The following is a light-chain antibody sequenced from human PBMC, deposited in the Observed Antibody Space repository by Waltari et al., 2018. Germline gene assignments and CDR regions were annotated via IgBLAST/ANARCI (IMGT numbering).Light chain of an antibody. CDR2: HVN. CDR1: TSDIGSYTF. J-gene: IGLJ2*01. V-gene: IGLV2-14*03. Sequence: QSALTQPASVSGTPAQSIAISCPGTTSDIGSYTFFSWYQHHPAKAPKCLLYHVNKRPSGVSDRFSGSQSGNTASLTISGLQAEDEADYYCSSYSSRSTLIFGGGTKLTVL. CDR3: SSYSSRSTLI.